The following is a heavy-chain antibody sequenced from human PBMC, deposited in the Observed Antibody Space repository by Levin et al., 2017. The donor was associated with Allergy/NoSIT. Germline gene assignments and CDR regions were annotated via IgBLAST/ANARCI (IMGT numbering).Heavy chain of an antibody. CDR2: ISAYNGNT. D-gene: IGHD6-19*01. Sequence: ASVKVSCKASGYTFTSYGISWVRQAPGQGLEWMGWISAYNGNTNYAQKLQGRVTMTTETSTSTAYMELRSLRSDDTAVYYCARRIEKQWLANWFDPWGQGTLVTVSS. CDR1: GYTFTSYG. CDR3: ARRIEKQWLANWFDP. V-gene: IGHV1-18*01. J-gene: IGHJ5*02.